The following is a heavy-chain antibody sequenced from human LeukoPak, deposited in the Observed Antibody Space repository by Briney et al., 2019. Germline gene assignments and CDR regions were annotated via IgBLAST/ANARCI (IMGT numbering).Heavy chain of an antibody. V-gene: IGHV4-34*01. Sequence: SETLSLTCAVYGGSFSGYYWSWIRQPSGKGLEWIGEINHSGSTNYNPSLKSRVTISVDTSKNQFSLKLGSVTAADTAVYYCARGRRSIAARFDYWGQGTLVTVSS. CDR1: GGSFSGYY. CDR3: ARGRRSIAARFDY. CDR2: INHSGST. J-gene: IGHJ4*02. D-gene: IGHD6-6*01.